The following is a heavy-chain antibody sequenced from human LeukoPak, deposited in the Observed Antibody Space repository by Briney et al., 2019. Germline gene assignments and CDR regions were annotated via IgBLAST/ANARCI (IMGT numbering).Heavy chain of an antibody. J-gene: IGHJ6*03. Sequence: PSETLSLTCTVSGGSISSYYWSWIRQPPGKGLEWIGYIYYSGSTNYNPSLKSRVTISVDTSKNQFSLKLSSVTAADTAVYYCARGINYDFWSGYLGYYYYYYMDVWGKGTTVTVSS. CDR3: ARGINYDFWSGYLGYYYYYYMDV. CDR2: IYYSGST. V-gene: IGHV4-59*12. D-gene: IGHD3-3*01. CDR1: GGSISSYY.